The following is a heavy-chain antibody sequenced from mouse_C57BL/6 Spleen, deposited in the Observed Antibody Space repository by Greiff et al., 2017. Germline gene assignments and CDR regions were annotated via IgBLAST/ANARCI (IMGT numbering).Heavy chain of an antibody. CDR3: ARGVDYFDY. V-gene: IGHV5-17*01. Sequence: EVKLMESGGGLVKPGGSLKLSCAASGFTFSDYGMHWVRQAPEKGLEWVAYISSGSSTIYYADTVKGRFTILRDNAKHTLFLQMTSLKSEDTAMYYCARGVDYFDYWGQGTTLTVSS. J-gene: IGHJ2*01. CDR1: GFTFSDYG. CDR2: ISSGSSTI.